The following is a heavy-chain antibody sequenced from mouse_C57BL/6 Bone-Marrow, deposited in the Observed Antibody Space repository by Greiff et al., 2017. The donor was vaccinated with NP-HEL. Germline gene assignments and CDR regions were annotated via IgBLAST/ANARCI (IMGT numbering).Heavy chain of an antibody. Sequence: QVQLQQPGAELVKPGASVKMSCKASGYTFTSYWITWVKQRPGQGLEWIGDIYPGSGSTNYNEKFKSKATLTVDTSSSTAYMQLSSLTSEDSAVYYCARRGLWYAWFAYWCQGTLVTVSA. V-gene: IGHV1-55*01. J-gene: IGHJ3*01. D-gene: IGHD2-1*01. CDR1: GYTFTSYW. CDR2: IYPGSGST. CDR3: ARRGLWYAWFAY.